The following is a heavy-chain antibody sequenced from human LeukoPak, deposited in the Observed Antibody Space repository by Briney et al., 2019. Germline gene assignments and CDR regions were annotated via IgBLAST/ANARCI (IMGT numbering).Heavy chain of an antibody. CDR3: ARAHNWKYGSFDF. CDR1: GFTLSSYS. D-gene: IGHD1-7*01. CDR2: ISSSSSYI. Sequence: PGGALRLSCAASGFTLSSYSMNWVRQAPGKGLEWVSCISSSSSYIYYADSVKGRFTISRDNAKNSLYLQMNSLRAEDTAVYYCARAHNWKYGSFDFWGQGTLVTVPS. J-gene: IGHJ4*02. V-gene: IGHV3-21*01.